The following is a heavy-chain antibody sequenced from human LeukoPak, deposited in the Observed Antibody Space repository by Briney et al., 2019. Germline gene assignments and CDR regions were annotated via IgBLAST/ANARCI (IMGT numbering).Heavy chain of an antibody. D-gene: IGHD3-10*01. CDR1: GFILSHFP. V-gene: IGHV3-69-1*01. CDR2: ISNTGVT. CDR3: ARYYFGSGNYRTFDR. J-gene: IGHJ4*02. Sequence: GGPLTLSCAPSGFILSHFPMNWPRHAPGKALEWVSTISNTGVTHYPDSVKGRFTISRDSAKNSQYLQIYSLRDEDTAVYYCARYYFGSGNYRTFDRWGQGTLVSVSS.